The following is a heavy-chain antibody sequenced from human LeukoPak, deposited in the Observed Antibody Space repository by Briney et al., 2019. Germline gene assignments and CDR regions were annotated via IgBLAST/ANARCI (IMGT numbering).Heavy chain of an antibody. CDR2: IYPGDSDT. Sequence: GESLKISCKGSGYSFTSYWIGWVRQMPGKGLEWMGIIYPGDSDTRYSPSFQGQVTISADKSTSTAYLQWSSLKASDTAMYYCARHQAYYYDSSGYRYFDYWGQGTLVTVSS. J-gene: IGHJ4*02. D-gene: IGHD3-22*01. CDR1: GYSFTSYW. CDR3: ARHQAYYYDSSGYRYFDY. V-gene: IGHV5-51*01.